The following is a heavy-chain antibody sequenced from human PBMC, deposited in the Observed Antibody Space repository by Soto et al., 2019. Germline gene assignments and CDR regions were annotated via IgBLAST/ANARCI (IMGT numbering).Heavy chain of an antibody. Sequence: GGSLRLSCAASGFTFSSYSMNWVRQAPGKGLEWIPYISSSGSPVYYADSVKGRFTISRDTANNSLYLQMNSLRAEDTAVYYCARDPRRYSFDYWGRGTLVTVSS. CDR2: ISSSGSPV. J-gene: IGHJ4*02. V-gene: IGHV3-48*01. D-gene: IGHD1-20*01. CDR1: GFTFSSYS. CDR3: ARDPRRYSFDY.